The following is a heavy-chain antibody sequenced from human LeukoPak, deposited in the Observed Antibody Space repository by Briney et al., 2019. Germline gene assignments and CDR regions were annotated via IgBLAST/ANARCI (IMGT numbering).Heavy chain of an antibody. V-gene: IGHV3-33*01. CDR1: GFTFSSYG. Sequence: GGSLRLSCSASGFTFSSYGLHWVRQAPGKGLEWVAVIWPDGSNKYYAGSVKGRFTISRDDSKNTLYLQMNSLRAEDSAVYYCARASGSFDYWGQGTLVTVSS. CDR2: IWPDGSNK. D-gene: IGHD1-26*01. CDR3: ARASGSFDY. J-gene: IGHJ4*02.